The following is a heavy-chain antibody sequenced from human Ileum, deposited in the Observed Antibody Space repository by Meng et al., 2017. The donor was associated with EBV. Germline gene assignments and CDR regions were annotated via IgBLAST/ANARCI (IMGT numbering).Heavy chain of an antibody. V-gene: IGHV4-39*01. CDR3: ARRGYSSGWYADDY. CDR1: GGCSSSSFYY. CDR2: LYFSGST. D-gene: IGHD6-19*01. J-gene: IGHJ4*02. Sequence: QLQVQVAGPGLVKPSETLSLTCTFSGGCSSSSFYYWGWTRQPPGKGLEWIGSLYFSGSTYSNPSLESRVTISVDTSNNQFSLKLSSVTAADTAVYYCARRGYSSGWYADDYWGQGTLVTVSS.